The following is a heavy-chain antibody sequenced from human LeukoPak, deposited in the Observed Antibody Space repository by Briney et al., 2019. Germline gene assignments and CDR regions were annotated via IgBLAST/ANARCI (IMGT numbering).Heavy chain of an antibody. CDR3: ARDSNDILTGYYSPFWY. Sequence: SETLSLTCTVSGGSISSSSYYWGWIRQPPGKGLEWIGSIYYSGSTYYNPSLKSRVTISVDTSKNQFSLKLSSVTAADTAVYYCARDSNDILTGYYSPFWYWGQGTLVTVSS. CDR2: IYYSGST. J-gene: IGHJ4*02. V-gene: IGHV4-39*07. CDR1: GGSISSSSYY. D-gene: IGHD3-9*01.